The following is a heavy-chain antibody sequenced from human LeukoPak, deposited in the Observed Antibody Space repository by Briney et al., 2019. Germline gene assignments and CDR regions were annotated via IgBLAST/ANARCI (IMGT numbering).Heavy chain of an antibody. Sequence: GASVKVSCKASGYTFTSYDINWVRQATGQGLEWMGWISAYNGNTNYAQKLQGRVTMTTDTSTSTAYMELRSLRSDDTAVYYCARSPNPAVFDYWGQGTLVTVSS. D-gene: IGHD4-11*01. CDR3: ARSPNPAVFDY. V-gene: IGHV1-18*01. CDR1: GYTFTSYD. J-gene: IGHJ4*02. CDR2: ISAYNGNT.